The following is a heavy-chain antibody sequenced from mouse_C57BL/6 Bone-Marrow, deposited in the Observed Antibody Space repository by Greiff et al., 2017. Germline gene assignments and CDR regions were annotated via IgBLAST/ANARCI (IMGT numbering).Heavy chain of an antibody. CDR1: GFTFSSYG. J-gene: IGHJ3*01. V-gene: IGHV5-6*01. Sequence: EVQLVESGGDLVKPGGSLKLSCAASGFTFSSYGMSWVRQTPDKRLEWVATISSGGSYTYYPDSVKGRFTISRDNAKNTLYLQMSSLKSEDTARYYCARRAAQATSWFAYWGQGTLVTVSA. D-gene: IGHD3-2*02. CDR2: ISSGGSYT. CDR3: ARRAAQATSWFAY.